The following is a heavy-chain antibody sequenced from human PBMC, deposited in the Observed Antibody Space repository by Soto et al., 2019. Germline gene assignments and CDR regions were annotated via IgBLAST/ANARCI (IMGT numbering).Heavy chain of an antibody. CDR3: AREIELGWELPQGSDY. Sequence: GGSLRLSCAASGFTFSSYAMHWVRQAPGKGLEWVAVISYDGSNKYYADSVKGRFTISRDNSKNTLYLQMNSLRAEDTAVYYCAREIELGWELPQGSDYWGQGTLVTVSS. V-gene: IGHV3-30-3*01. CDR2: ISYDGSNK. D-gene: IGHD1-26*01. CDR1: GFTFSSYA. J-gene: IGHJ4*02.